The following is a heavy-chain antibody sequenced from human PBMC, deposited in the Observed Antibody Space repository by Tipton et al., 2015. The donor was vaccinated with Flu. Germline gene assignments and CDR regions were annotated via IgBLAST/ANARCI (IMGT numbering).Heavy chain of an antibody. CDR2: IYTTGST. V-gene: IGHV4-4*07. J-gene: IGHJ4*02. Sequence: TLSLTCTVSGDSISHYYWSWIRQSAGKGLEWIRCIYTTGSTKYNPSLKSRVTMSLDTSNNQVSLKLSSVTAADTAVYYCARILDPSGGNYGDILDYWGQGTLVTVSS. CDR3: ARILDPSGGNYGDILDY. CDR1: GDSISHYY. D-gene: IGHD4-23*01.